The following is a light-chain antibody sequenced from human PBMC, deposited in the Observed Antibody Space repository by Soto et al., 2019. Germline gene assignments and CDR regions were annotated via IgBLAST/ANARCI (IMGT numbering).Light chain of an antibody. J-gene: IGKJ1*01. CDR3: QQSYSRPRT. V-gene: IGKV1-39*01. CDR2: TTS. CDR1: QSISTY. Sequence: DIQMTRSPSSLSAYVGDRVTITCRASQSISTYLNWYLQKPGKAPNLLIYTTSILESGVPSRFSGSGSGTDFTLTISSLQPEDFATYFCQQSYSRPRTFGQGTKVDIK.